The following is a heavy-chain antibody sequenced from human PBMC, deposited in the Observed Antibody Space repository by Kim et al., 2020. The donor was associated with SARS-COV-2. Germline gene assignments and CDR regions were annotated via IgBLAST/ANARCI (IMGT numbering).Heavy chain of an antibody. J-gene: IGHJ4*02. CDR2: ISSSSYT. CDR3: ARHYGGNFSPFDY. CDR1: GFTFSDYY. V-gene: IGHV3-11*03. D-gene: IGHD4-17*01. Sequence: GGSLRLSCAASGFTFSDYYMSWIRQAPGKGLEWVSYISSSSYTNYADTVKGRFTISRDNAKNSLYLQMNSLRAEDTAVYYCARHYGGNFSPFDYWGQGTLVTVSS.